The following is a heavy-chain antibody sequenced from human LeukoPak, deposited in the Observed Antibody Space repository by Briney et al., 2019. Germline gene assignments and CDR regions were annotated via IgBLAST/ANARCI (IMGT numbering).Heavy chain of an antibody. Sequence: TGGSLRLSCAASGLTVSSNYMSWVRQAPGKGLEWVSIIYSGGSTYYADSVKGRFTISRDNTKNSLYLQMNSLRAEDTAAYYCRRWGNLNAFDIWGQGTMVTVSS. CDR2: IYSGGST. D-gene: IGHD4-23*01. V-gene: IGHV3-53*01. CDR3: RRWGNLNAFDI. J-gene: IGHJ3*02. CDR1: GLTVSSNY.